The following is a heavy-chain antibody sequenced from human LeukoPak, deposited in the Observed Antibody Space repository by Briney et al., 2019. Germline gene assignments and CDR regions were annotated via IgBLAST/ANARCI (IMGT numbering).Heavy chain of an antibody. CDR2: IIPIFGTA. V-gene: IGHV1-69*05. CDR3: ARDRRYYDSSGSNWFDP. CDR1: GGTFSSYA. Sequence: LVKVSCKASGGTFSSYAISWVRQAPGQGLEWMGRIIPIFGTANYAQKFQGRVTITTDESTSTAYMELSSLRSEDTAVYYCARDRRYYDSSGSNWFDPWGQGTLVTVSS. D-gene: IGHD3-22*01. J-gene: IGHJ5*02.